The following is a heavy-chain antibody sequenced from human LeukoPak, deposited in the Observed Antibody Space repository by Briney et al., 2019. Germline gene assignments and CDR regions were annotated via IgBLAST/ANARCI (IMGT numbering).Heavy chain of an antibody. D-gene: IGHD3-16*01. CDR2: ISGSNDNT. Sequence: GGSLRLSCAASGFTFSSYVMTWVRQTPGKGLEWVSTISGSNDNTYYADSVKGRFTISRDNFQSTLFLQMNSLRADDTAVYYCARSPFYTSAPYYFDYWGQGTLVTVSP. J-gene: IGHJ4*02. CDR3: ARSPFYTSAPYYFDY. V-gene: IGHV3-23*01. CDR1: GFTFSSYV.